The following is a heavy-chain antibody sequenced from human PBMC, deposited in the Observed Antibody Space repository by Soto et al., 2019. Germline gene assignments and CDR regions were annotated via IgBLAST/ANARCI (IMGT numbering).Heavy chain of an antibody. Sequence: EVHLLESGGGLVQPGGSLRLSCAASGSSFNSYAMVWVRQAPGKGLEWVSVISARGGSSYFADSVKGRFTISRDKSKNVLSLEMNSLRAEDTAIYFCAKSSIEYSASVDNWGQGTLVLVSS. V-gene: IGHV3-23*01. CDR3: AKSSIEYSASVDN. CDR1: GSSFNSYA. D-gene: IGHD5-12*01. CDR2: ISARGGSS. J-gene: IGHJ4*02.